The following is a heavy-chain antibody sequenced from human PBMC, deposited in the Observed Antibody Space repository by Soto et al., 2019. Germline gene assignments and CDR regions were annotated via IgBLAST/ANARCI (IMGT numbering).Heavy chain of an antibody. CDR1: GFTFGDYA. Sequence: GGSLRLSCTASGFTFGDYAMSWFRQAPGKGPEWVGFIRSKAYGGTTEYAASVKGRFTISRDDSKSIAYLQMNSLKTEDTAVYYCTRYHRNSGWYSVINYYGMDVWGQGTTVTVSS. CDR2: IRSKAYGGTT. CDR3: TRYHRNSGWYSVINYYGMDV. J-gene: IGHJ6*02. D-gene: IGHD6-19*01. V-gene: IGHV3-49*03.